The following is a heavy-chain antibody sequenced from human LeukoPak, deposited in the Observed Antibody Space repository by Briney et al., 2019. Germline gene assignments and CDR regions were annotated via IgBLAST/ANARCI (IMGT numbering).Heavy chain of an antibody. Sequence: SETLSLTCAVYGGSFSGYYWSWIRQPPGKGLEWIGEINHSGSTNYNPSLKSRVTISVDTSKNQFSLKLSSVTAADTAVYYCARGVPQAAAFDIWGQGTMVTVSS. D-gene: IGHD6-13*01. J-gene: IGHJ3*02. CDR3: ARGVPQAAAFDI. CDR2: INHSGST. CDR1: GGSFSGYY. V-gene: IGHV4-34*01.